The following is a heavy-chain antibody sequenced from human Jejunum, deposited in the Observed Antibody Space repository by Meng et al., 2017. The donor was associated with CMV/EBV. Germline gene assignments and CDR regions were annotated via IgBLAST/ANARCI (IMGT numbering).Heavy chain of an antibody. CDR2: IKSRSDGAKT. D-gene: IGHD3/OR15-3a*01. CDR3: ATSGLNYYGIDV. V-gene: IGHV3-15*05. J-gene: IGHJ6*02. CDR1: GFSFRNTW. Sequence: SGFSFRNTWMTWVRQAPRKGLEWLGRIKSRSDGAKTDYPAPLKGRVTISRDDSRNTLYLEMNALTTEDTGVYYCATSGLNYYGIDVWGQGTTVTVSS.